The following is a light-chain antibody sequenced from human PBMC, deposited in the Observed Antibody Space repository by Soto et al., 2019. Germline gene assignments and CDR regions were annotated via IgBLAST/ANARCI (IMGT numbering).Light chain of an antibody. CDR2: DAS. Sequence: EIVLTQSPGTLSLSPGERATLSCRASQSVTTYLAWYQKKPGQAPRLLIYDASNRAAGIPARFSGSGSGTDFTLTISSLETEDFAVYYCQQRTNWPPWTFGQGTKVDIK. CDR3: QQRTNWPPWT. CDR1: QSVTTY. J-gene: IGKJ1*01. V-gene: IGKV3-11*01.